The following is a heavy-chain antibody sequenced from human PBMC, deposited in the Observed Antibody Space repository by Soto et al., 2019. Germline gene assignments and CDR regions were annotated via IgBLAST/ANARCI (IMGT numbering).Heavy chain of an antibody. CDR2: VFDTGST. CDR3: ARGPIVVLQAAWFDP. CDR1: GDSLSSYY. Sequence: QEQLQESGPGLVKPSETLSLTCTVSGDSLSSYYWSWIRQPPGKGLEWIGCVFDTGSTDYNPALKSRVTMSVDTSKNQFSLRLTSVTAADTAVYYCARGPIVVLQAAWFDPWGQGTLVTVSS. J-gene: IGHJ5*02. D-gene: IGHD2-2*01. V-gene: IGHV4-59*01.